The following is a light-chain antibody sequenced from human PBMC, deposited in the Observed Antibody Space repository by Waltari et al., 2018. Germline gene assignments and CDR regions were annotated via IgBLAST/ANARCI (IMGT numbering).Light chain of an antibody. CDR2: EVS. CDR3: CSYAGHSTYV. CDR1: SSDVGNYNL. Sequence: QSALTQPASVSGSPGQSITIPCTGTSSDVGNYNLVYWYQQHPGTAPKRVIYEVSQRPSGVYNRYSGSTSGSTASLTISALPPEDETDYYCCSYAGHSTYVVGTGTKVTVL. V-gene: IGLV2-23*02. J-gene: IGLJ1*01.